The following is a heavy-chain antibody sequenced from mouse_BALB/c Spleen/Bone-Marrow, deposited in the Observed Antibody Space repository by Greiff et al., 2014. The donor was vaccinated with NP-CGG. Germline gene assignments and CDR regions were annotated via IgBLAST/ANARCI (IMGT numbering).Heavy chain of an antibody. J-gene: IGHJ2*01. V-gene: IGHV1S12*01. CDR2: IYPRDGST. Sequence: VNLVESGPELVKPGASVKISCKASGYTFTSYYIHWVKQRPGQGLEWIGYIYPRDGSTNYNEKFKGKATLTADTSSSTAHMQLSSLTSEDSAVYFCARMGTDYWGQGTTLTVSS. CDR3: ARMGTDY. CDR1: GYTFTSYY. D-gene: IGHD3-1*01.